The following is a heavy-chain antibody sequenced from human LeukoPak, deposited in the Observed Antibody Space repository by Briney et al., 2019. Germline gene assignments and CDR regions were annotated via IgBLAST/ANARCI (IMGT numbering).Heavy chain of an antibody. CDR3: VKGPGYCSSTSCPGWFDP. J-gene: IGHJ5*02. CDR2: IASDGSST. V-gene: IGHV3-74*01. D-gene: IGHD2-2*01. CDR1: GFTFSSYW. Sequence: GGSLRLSCAASGFTFSSYWMNWVRQAPGKGLVWVSRIASDGSSTYYADSVKGRFTISRDNPKNTLYLQMNSLRAEDTAVYYCVKGPGYCSSTSCPGWFDPWGQGTLVTVSS.